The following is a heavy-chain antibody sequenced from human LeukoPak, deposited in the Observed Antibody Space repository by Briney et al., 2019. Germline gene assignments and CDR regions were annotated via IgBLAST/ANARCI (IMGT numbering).Heavy chain of an antibody. CDR1: GYTFTSYY. D-gene: IGHD5-12*01. CDR3: ATRRDGYNSPFDP. Sequence: ASVKVSCKASGYTFTSYYMHWVRQAPGQGLEWMGIINPSGGSTSYAQKFQGRVTMTRDTSTSTVYMELSSLRSEDTAVYYYATRRDGYNSPFDPWGQGTLVTVSS. CDR2: INPSGGST. V-gene: IGHV1-46*01. J-gene: IGHJ5*02.